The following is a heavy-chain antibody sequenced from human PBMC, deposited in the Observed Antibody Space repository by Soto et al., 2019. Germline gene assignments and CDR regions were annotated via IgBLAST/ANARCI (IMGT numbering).Heavy chain of an antibody. Sequence: QVQLQESGPGLVKPSETLSLTCTVSGGSISSYYWSWIRQPPGKGLEWIGYIYYSGSTNYNPSLKSRVTISVDTSKNQFSLKLSSVTAADTAVYYCARDGTYSGRQNDYFDYWGQGTLVTVSS. CDR2: IYYSGST. CDR1: GGSISSYY. J-gene: IGHJ4*02. D-gene: IGHD1-26*01. CDR3: ARDGTYSGRQNDYFDY. V-gene: IGHV4-59*01.